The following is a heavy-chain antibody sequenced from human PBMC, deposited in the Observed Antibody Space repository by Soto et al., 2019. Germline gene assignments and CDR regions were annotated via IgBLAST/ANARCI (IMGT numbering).Heavy chain of an antibody. CDR1: GGSFSSYY. J-gene: IGHJ5*02. CDR2: INHYGST. Sequence: QVQLQQWGAGLLKPSETLSLTCAVYGGSFSSYYWSWIRQPPGKGLEWIGQINHYGSTDYNPSLKSRVTISGDTSKNHFSLRLSSVTAADTAMYYCATHCSSTSCYYTFDPWGQGTLVTVSS. V-gene: IGHV4-34*01. CDR3: ATHCSSTSCYYTFDP. D-gene: IGHD2-2*01.